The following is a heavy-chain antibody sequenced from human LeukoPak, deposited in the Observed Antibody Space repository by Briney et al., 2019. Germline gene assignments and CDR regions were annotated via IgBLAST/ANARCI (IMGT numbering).Heavy chain of an antibody. J-gene: IGHJ3*02. D-gene: IGHD3-22*01. CDR2: IYSGGST. Sequence: PGGSLRLSCAASGFTVSSNYMSWVRQAPGKGLEWVSSIYSGGSTYYADSVKGRFTIPRDYSKNTLYLQMNSLRAEDTAVYYCARAGYYYDSSGSYDALDIWGQGTMVTVSS. V-gene: IGHV3-53*01. CDR3: ARAGYYYDSSGSYDALDI. CDR1: GFTVSSNY.